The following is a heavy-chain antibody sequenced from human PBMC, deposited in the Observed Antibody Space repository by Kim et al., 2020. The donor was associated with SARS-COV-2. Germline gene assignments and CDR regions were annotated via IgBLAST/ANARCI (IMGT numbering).Heavy chain of an antibody. V-gene: IGHV4-39*01. D-gene: IGHD3-3*01. J-gene: IGHJ5*01. CDR3: ASGYYDFWSGPPDS. Sequence: TTALKSRVTIAVDTSKNQFSLKLSSVTAADTAVYYCASGYYDFWSGPPDSWGQGTLVTVSS.